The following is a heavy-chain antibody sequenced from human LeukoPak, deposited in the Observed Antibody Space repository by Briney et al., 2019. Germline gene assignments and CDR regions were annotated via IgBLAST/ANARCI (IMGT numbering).Heavy chain of an antibody. J-gene: IGHJ4*02. D-gene: IGHD3-22*01. CDR3: ARDSNYYSSGYYSVSDY. CDR2: IYTSGST. V-gene: IGHV4-4*07. Sequence: SETLSLTCTVSGGSISSYYWSWIRQPAGKGLEWIGRIYTSGSTNYNPSLKSRVTMSVDTSKNQFSLKLSSVTAADTAVYYCARDSNYYSSGYYSVSDYWGQGTLVTVSS. CDR1: GGSISSYY.